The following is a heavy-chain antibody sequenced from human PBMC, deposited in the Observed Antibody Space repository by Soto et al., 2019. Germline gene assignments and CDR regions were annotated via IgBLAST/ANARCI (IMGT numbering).Heavy chain of an antibody. CDR1: GGSISSSY. Sequence: SQTLSVTCTVSGGSISSSYWTWIRQPPGKGLEWIGFVYYSGSTNYNPSLKSRVTISVDTSKNQFSLKMSSVTAADTAVYYCARSQRGSAYGIGYWGEGTLVTVSS. V-gene: IGHV4-59*01. D-gene: IGHD5-12*01. CDR2: VYYSGST. J-gene: IGHJ4*02. CDR3: ARSQRGSAYGIGY.